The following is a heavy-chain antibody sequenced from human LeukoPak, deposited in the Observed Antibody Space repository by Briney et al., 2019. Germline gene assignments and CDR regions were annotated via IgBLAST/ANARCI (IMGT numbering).Heavy chain of an antibody. CDR3: ARVSYGDARYYYYYMDV. V-gene: IGHV4-38-2*02. CDR2: INHSGST. J-gene: IGHJ6*03. CDR1: DYSISSGYY. D-gene: IGHD4-17*01. Sequence: SETLSLTCSVSDYSISSGYYWSWIRQPPGKGLEWIGEINHSGSTNYNPSLKSRVTISVDTSKNQFSLKLSSVTAADTAVYYCARVSYGDARYYYYYMDVWGKGTTVTVSS.